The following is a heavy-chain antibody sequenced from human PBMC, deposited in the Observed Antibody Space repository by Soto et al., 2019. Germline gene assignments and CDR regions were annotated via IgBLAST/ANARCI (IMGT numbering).Heavy chain of an antibody. D-gene: IGHD6-13*01. Sequence: PSETLSLTCTVSGGSISSYYWSWIREPPGKGLEWIGYIYYSGSTNYNPSRKSRVTISVNTSKNQFSLKLSSVTAADTAVYYCARDRGDSDGYLSSSWNYYYYGMDVGGQGTTVT. V-gene: IGHV4-59*01. CDR1: GGSISSYY. CDR3: ARDRGDSDGYLSSSWNYYYYGMDV. J-gene: IGHJ6*02. CDR2: IYYSGST.